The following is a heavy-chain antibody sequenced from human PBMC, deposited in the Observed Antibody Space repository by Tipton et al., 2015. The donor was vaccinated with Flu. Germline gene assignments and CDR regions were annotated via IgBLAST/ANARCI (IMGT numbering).Heavy chain of an antibody. V-gene: IGHV3-48*03. CDR3: ASLRGSGSYSRYAFDI. J-gene: IGHJ3*02. D-gene: IGHD1-26*01. CDR1: GFTFSTYD. CDR2: ISSSGTLI. Sequence: SLRLSCAASGFTFSTYDMNWFRQAPGKGLEWVSYISSSGTLIYYVDSVKGRFTISRDNARNSLYLQMNSLRAEDTAVYYCASLRGSGSYSRYAFDIWGQGTMVTVSS.